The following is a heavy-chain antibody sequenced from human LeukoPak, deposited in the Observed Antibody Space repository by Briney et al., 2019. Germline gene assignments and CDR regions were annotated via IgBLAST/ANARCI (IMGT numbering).Heavy chain of an antibody. CDR1: GGSVSSGSYY. CDR3: ARGIWRASDYVVLRDY. J-gene: IGHJ4*02. V-gene: IGHV4-61*01. Sequence: PSETLSLTCTVSGGSVSSGSYYWSWIRQPPGKGLEWIAYIYYIGSTNSNPSLKSRVTISVDTSKNQFSLKLSSVTAADTAVYYCARGIWRASDYVVLRDYWGQGTLVTVPS. CDR2: IYYIGST. D-gene: IGHD4-17*01.